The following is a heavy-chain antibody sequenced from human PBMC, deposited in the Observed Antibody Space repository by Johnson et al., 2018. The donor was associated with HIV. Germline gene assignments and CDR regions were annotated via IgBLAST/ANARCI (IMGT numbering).Heavy chain of an antibody. V-gene: IGHV3-30*18. CDR2: ISYDGSNK. D-gene: IGHD6-6*01. J-gene: IGHJ3*02. Sequence: VQVVESGGGVVRPGGSLRLSCAASGFTFDDYGMSWVRQAPGKGLEWVAVISYDGSNKYYADSVKGRFTISRDNSKNTLYLQMNSLRPEDTAVYYCAKESSSSSGAFDIWGHGTMVTVSS. CDR3: AKESSSSSGAFDI. CDR1: GFTFDDYG.